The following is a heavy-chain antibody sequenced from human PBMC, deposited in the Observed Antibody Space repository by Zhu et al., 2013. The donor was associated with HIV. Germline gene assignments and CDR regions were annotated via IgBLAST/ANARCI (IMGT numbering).Heavy chain of an antibody. CDR3: ARARYYCTGGVCPYYYYGMDV. Sequence: VQLQESGPGLVKPSETLSLTCTVSGGSVSSGSYYWSWIRQPPGKGLEWIGYIYYSGSTNYNPSLKSRVTISVDTSKNQFSLKLSSVTAADTAVYYCARARYYCTGGVCPYYYYGMDVWGQGTTVTVSS. CDR2: IYYSGST. V-gene: IGHV4-61*01. J-gene: IGHJ6*02. D-gene: IGHD2-8*02. CDR1: GGSVSSGSYY.